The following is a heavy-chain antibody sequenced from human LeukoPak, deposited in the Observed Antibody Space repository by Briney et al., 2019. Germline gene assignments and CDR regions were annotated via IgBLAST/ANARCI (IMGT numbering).Heavy chain of an antibody. CDR1: GYTFTSYD. CDR3: ATGDMTTVVTGRAFDI. J-gene: IGHJ3*02. V-gene: IGHV1-8*03. Sequence: ASVKVSCKASGYTFTSYDINWVRQATGQGLEWMGWMNPNSGNTGYAQKFQGRVTITRNTSISTAYMELSSLRSEGTAVYYCATGDMTTVVTGRAFDIWGQGTMVTVSS. D-gene: IGHD4-23*01. CDR2: MNPNSGNT.